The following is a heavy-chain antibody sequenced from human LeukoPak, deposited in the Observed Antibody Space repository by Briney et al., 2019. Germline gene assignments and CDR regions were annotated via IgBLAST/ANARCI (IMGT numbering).Heavy chain of an antibody. V-gene: IGHV1-69*13. D-gene: IGHD4-23*01. Sequence: ASVKLSCTATGATFSSYAISWVRQAPGQGLEWMGGIIPIFGTANYAQKFQGRVTITADESTSTAYMELSSLRSEDTAVYYCAIEPSVDDAFDIWGQGTMVTVSS. CDR2: IIPIFGTA. J-gene: IGHJ3*02. CDR1: GATFSSYA. CDR3: AIEPSVDDAFDI.